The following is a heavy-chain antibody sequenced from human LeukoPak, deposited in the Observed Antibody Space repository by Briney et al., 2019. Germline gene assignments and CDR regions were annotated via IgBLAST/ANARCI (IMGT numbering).Heavy chain of an antibody. CDR1: EFTFNTYW. V-gene: IGHV3-74*01. J-gene: IGHJ3*02. Sequence: GGSLRLSCVVSEFTFNTYWIHWVRQIPGKGLVWVSGANSDGTRTDYADSVKGRFAISRDNGKNTVYLQMNSLRVEDTAVYYCAKDSFNCGGDCYAPWAFDIWGQGTMVTVSS. CDR3: AKDSFNCGGDCYAPWAFDI. CDR2: ANSDGTRT. D-gene: IGHD2-21*02.